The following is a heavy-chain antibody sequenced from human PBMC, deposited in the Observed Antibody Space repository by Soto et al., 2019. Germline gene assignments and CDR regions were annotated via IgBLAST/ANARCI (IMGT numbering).Heavy chain of an antibody. CDR3: AREAAAGDYYYMDV. CDR2: IWYDGSNK. V-gene: IGHV3-33*01. D-gene: IGHD6-13*01. J-gene: IGHJ6*03. Sequence: GGSLRLSCAASGFTFSSYGMHWVRQAPGKGLEWVAVIWYDGSNKYYADSVKGRFTISRDNSKNTLYLQMNSLRAEDTAVYYCAREAAAGDYYYMDVWGKGTTVTVSS. CDR1: GFTFSSYG.